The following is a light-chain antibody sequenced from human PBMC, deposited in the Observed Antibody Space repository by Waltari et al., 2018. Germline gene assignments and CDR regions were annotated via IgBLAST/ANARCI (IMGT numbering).Light chain of an antibody. CDR3: QSYDSSNQGV. CDR2: EDN. J-gene: IGLJ3*02. V-gene: IGLV6-57*04. Sequence: NFMLTQPHSVSESPGKTVTISCTRSSGTIASNYVQWYQHRPGSAPTTVIYEDNERPSGVPVRFSGSSDSSSNSASLTISGLKTEDEADYFCQSYDSSNQGVFGGGTKLTVL. CDR1: SGTIASNY.